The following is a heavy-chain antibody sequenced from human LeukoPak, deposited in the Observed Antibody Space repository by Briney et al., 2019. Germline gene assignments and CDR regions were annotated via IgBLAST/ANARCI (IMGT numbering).Heavy chain of an antibody. CDR3: AKDDYYDTSGYRD. Sequence: SGGSLRLSCAASGFTFSSYGMHWVRQALGKGLEWVAVISYDVGKKYYADSVKGRFTISRDNSKNTLYLQMNSLRAEDTAVYYCAKDDYYDTSGYRDWGQGTLVTVSS. CDR1: GFTFSSYG. CDR2: ISYDVGKK. V-gene: IGHV3-30*18. D-gene: IGHD3-22*01. J-gene: IGHJ4*02.